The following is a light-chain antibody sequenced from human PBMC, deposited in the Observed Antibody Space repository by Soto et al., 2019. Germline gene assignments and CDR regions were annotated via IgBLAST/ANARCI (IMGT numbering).Light chain of an antibody. CDR3: QQYYSTPLT. V-gene: IGKV4-1*01. CDR1: QSVLYSSNNKNY. CDR2: WAS. J-gene: IGKJ4*01. Sequence: DIVMTQSPDSLAVSLGERATINCKSSQSVLYSSNNKNYLAWYQQKAGQPPKLLIYWASTRESGVPDRLSGSGSGTDFTLTISSPQAEDVAVYYCQQYYSTPLTFGGGTKVEIK.